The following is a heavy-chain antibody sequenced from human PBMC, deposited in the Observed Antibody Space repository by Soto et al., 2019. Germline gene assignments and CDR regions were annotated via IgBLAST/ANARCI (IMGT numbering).Heavy chain of an antibody. CDR1: GGSFSGYY. V-gene: IGHV4-34*01. D-gene: IGHD6-19*01. CDR2: INHSGST. CDR3: ARGRWERFGVAGTTDYYYYYGMDV. Sequence: ETLSLTCAVYGGSFSGYYWSWIRQPPGKGLEWIGEINHSGSTNYNPSLKSRVTISVDTSKNQFSLKLSSVTAADTAVYYCARGRWERFGVAGTTDYYYYYGMDVWGQGTTVTVSS. J-gene: IGHJ6*02.